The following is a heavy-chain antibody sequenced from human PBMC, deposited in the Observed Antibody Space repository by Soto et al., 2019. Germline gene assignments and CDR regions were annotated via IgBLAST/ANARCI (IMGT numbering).Heavy chain of an antibody. CDR1: GFTVSSNY. Sequence: VGSLRLSCAASGFTVSSNYMSWVRQAPGKGLEWVSVIYSGGSTYYADSVKGRFTISRDNSKNTLYLQMNSLRAEDTAVYYCASAYYDFWSGLARSYYGMDVWGQGTTVTVSS. D-gene: IGHD3-3*01. CDR3: ASAYYDFWSGLARSYYGMDV. CDR2: IYSGGST. V-gene: IGHV3-53*01. J-gene: IGHJ6*02.